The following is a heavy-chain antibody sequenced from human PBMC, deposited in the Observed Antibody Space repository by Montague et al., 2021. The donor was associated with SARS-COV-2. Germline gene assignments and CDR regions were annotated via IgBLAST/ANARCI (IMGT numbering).Heavy chain of an antibody. CDR3: AGFLGFCSGANCYASGMDV. CDR1: GDAINSSNW. D-gene: IGHD2-15*01. V-gene: IGHV4-4*02. CDR2: IYHWGST. Sequence: SETLSLTCVVSGDAINSSNWWCWVRQPPGKGLEWIGEIYHWGSTNYTPPLKRRVTISIDNSTNQLSLKLSSVTAAATAVYYCAGFLGFCSGANCYASGMDVWGQGTTVTVSS. J-gene: IGHJ6*02.